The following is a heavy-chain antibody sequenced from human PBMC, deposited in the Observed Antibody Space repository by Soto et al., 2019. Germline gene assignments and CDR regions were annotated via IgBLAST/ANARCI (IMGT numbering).Heavy chain of an antibody. CDR3: ASSYGSGYRAFDY. CDR2: INPILSMS. D-gene: IGHD3-10*01. V-gene: IGHV1-69*02. J-gene: IGHJ4*02. Sequence: QVQLVQSGAEVKKPGSSVRVSCKASGDTFSFYSINWVRQAPGLGLEWMGRINPILSMSNYAQRFQGRVTATADKSTRTAYMELSSLSSEDTAMYYCASSYGSGYRAFDYWGQGALVTVSS. CDR1: GDTFSFYS.